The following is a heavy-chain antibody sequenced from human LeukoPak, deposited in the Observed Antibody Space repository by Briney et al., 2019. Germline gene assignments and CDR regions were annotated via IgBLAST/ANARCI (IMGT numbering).Heavy chain of an antibody. V-gene: IGHV3-33*01. CDR1: GFTFSSYG. CDR3: ARVGYYGSGFDY. Sequence: PGGSLRLSCAASGFTFSSYGMHWVRQAPGKGLEWVAVIWYDGSNKYYADSVKGRFTISRDNSKNTLYLQMNSLRAEDTAVYYCARVGYYGSGFDYWGQGTLVTVSS. D-gene: IGHD3-10*01. J-gene: IGHJ4*02. CDR2: IWYDGSNK.